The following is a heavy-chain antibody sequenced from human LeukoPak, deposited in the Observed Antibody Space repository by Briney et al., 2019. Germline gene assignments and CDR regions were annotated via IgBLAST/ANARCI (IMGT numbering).Heavy chain of an antibody. CDR2: ISYDGSNK. D-gene: IGHD2-15*01. Sequence: PGRSLRLSCAASGFTFSSYGMHWVRQAPGKGLEWVAVISYDGSNKYYADSVKGRFTISRDNSKNTLYLQMNSLRAEDTAVYYCAKGSSCGGSCSPLYANYWGQGTLVTVSS. J-gene: IGHJ4*02. CDR1: GFTFSSYG. V-gene: IGHV3-30*18. CDR3: AKGSSCGGSCSPLYANY.